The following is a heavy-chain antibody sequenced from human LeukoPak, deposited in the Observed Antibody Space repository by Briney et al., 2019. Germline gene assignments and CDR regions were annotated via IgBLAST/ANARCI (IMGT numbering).Heavy chain of an antibody. CDR3: AKGPYDFWSGWWFDP. CDR1: GFTFSSYC. Sequence: GGSLRLSCAASGFTFSSYCMHWVRQAPGKGLEWVSSISSSISYVYYADSVKGRFTISRDNANNSLYLQMNSLRAEDTAVYYCAKGPYDFWSGWWFDPWGQGTLVTVSS. D-gene: IGHD3-3*01. V-gene: IGHV3-21*01. CDR2: ISSSISYV. J-gene: IGHJ5*01.